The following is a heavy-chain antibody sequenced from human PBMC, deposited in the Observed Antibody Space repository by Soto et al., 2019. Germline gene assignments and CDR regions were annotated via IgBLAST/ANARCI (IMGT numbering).Heavy chain of an antibody. Sequence: SETLSLTCTVSGGSISSYYWSWIRQPPGKGLEWIGYIYYSGSTNYDPSLKSRVTISVDTSKNQFSLKLSSVTAADTAVYYCARLERYYYGSGMGVGIDYWGQGTLVTVSS. J-gene: IGHJ4*02. CDR1: GGSISSYY. CDR3: ARLERYYYGSGMGVGIDY. V-gene: IGHV4-59*08. CDR2: IYYSGST. D-gene: IGHD3-10*01.